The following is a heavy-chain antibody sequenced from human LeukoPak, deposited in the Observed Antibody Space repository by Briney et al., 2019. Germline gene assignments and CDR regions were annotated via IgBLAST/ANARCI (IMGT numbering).Heavy chain of an antibody. V-gene: IGHV3-53*01. D-gene: IGHD2-8*01. Sequence: GGSLRLSCAASGFTVSSNYMSWVRQAPGKGLEWVSVIYSGGSTYYADSVKGRFTISRDNSKNTLYLQMNSLRAEDTAVYYCARDLGYCTNGVCHTRFDYWGQGTLVAVSS. CDR2: IYSGGST. J-gene: IGHJ4*02. CDR1: GFTVSSNY. CDR3: ARDLGYCTNGVCHTRFDY.